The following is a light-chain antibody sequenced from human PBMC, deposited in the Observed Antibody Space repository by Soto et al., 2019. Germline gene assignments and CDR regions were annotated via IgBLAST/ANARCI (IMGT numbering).Light chain of an antibody. CDR1: RSVVGSYNL. Sequence: QSALTQPASVSGSPGRSIPISAPAPRSVVGSYNLVSGYQQHQGKAPRLMIYEGSKRPSGVPNRFSGSKSGNTASLTISGLQAEDEADYYCCSYAGSRNVVFGGGTKVTVL. CDR3: CSYAGSRNVV. V-gene: IGLV2-23*01. J-gene: IGLJ2*01. CDR2: EGS.